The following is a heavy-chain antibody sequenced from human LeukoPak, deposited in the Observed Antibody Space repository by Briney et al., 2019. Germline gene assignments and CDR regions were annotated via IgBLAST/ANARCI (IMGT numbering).Heavy chain of an antibody. CDR3: ARDNAARRPGYCSGGSCYGYYFDY. Sequence: SETLSLTCAVYGGSFSGYYWSWIRQPPGKGLEWIGRIYTSGSTNYNPSLKSRVTMSVDTSKNQFSLKLSSVTAADTAVYYCARDNAARRPGYCSGGSCYGYYFDYWGQGTLVTVSS. V-gene: IGHV4-4*07. CDR2: IYTSGST. CDR1: GGSFSGYY. D-gene: IGHD2-15*01. J-gene: IGHJ4*02.